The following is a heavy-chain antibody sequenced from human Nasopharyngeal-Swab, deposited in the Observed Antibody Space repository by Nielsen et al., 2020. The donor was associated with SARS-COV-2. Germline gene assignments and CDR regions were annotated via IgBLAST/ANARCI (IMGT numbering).Heavy chain of an antibody. CDR3: ARLVSRGWYHLSDY. CDR2: MKPNSGVT. V-gene: IGHV1-2*02. J-gene: IGHJ4*02. CDR1: GYTFTDYN. Sequence: ASVKVSCKASGYTFTDYNMHWVRQAPGQGLEWMGWMKPNSGVTNYAQNFQGRVTMASDTSSNTAYMELSRLTSDDTAVYFCARLVSRGWYHLSDYWGQGTLVTVSS. D-gene: IGHD6-19*01.